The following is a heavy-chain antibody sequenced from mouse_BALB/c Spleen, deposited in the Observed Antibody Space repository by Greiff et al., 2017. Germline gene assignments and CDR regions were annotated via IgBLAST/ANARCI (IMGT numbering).Heavy chain of an antibody. CDR1: GYTFTSYV. CDR3: ARYYGSSYGYFDV. D-gene: IGHD1-1*01. V-gene: IGHV1-14*01. Sequence: VQLKQSGPELVKPGASVKMSCKASGYTFTSYVMHWVKQKPGQGLEWIGYINPYNDGTKYNEKFKGKATLTSDKSSSTAYMELSSLTSEDSAVYYCARYYGSSYGYFDVWGAGTTVTVSS. CDR2: INPYNDGT. J-gene: IGHJ1*01.